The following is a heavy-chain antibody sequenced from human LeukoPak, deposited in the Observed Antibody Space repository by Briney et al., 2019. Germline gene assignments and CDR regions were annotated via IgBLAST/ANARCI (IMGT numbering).Heavy chain of an antibody. V-gene: IGHV4-39*01. CDR1: GGSISSSSYY. CDR3: ATLWSGYTYDAFDI. Sequence: KASETLSLTCTVSGGSISSSSYYWGWIRQPPGKGLEWIVSIYYSGSTYYNPSLKSRVTISVDTSKNQFSLKLSSVTAADTAVYYCATLWSGYTYDAFDIWGQGTMVTVSS. J-gene: IGHJ3*02. D-gene: IGHD3-3*01. CDR2: IYYSGST.